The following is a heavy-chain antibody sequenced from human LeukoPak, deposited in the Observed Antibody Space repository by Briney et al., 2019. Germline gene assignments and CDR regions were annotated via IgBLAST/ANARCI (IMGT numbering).Heavy chain of an antibody. CDR2: INHSGST. D-gene: IGHD2/OR15-2a*01. CDR3: ARIVLQQ. J-gene: IGHJ4*02. Sequence: SETLSLTCAVYGGSFSGYYWSWIRQPPGKGLEWIGEINHSGSTNYNPSRKSRVTISVDTSKNQYSLKLSSVTAADTAVYYCARIVLQQWGQGTLLTVSS. CDR1: GGSFSGYY. V-gene: IGHV4-34*01.